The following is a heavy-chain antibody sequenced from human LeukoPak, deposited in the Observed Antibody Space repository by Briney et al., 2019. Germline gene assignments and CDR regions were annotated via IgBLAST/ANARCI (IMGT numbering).Heavy chain of an antibody. CDR2: IYYSGST. CDR1: GGSISSYY. V-gene: IGHV4-59*01. D-gene: IGHD3-9*01. Sequence: SETLSLTCTVSGGSISSYYWSWIRQPPGKGLEWIGYIYYSGSTNYNPSLKSRVTISVDTSKNQFSLKLSSVTAADTAVYYCARSEGYFDWLSFDIWGQGTMVTVSS. J-gene: IGHJ3*02. CDR3: ARSEGYFDWLSFDI.